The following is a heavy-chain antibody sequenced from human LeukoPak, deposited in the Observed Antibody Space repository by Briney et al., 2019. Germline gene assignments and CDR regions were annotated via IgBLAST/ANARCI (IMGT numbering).Heavy chain of an antibody. Sequence: PGGSLRLSCAASGFTFSGSAMHWVRQASGKGLEWVGRIRSKANSYATAYAASVSGRFTISRDDSKNTAYLQMNSLKTEDTAVYYCTRGGQEGSYYGVDYWGQGTLVTVSS. CDR3: TRGGQEGSYYGVDY. CDR2: IRSKANSYAT. CDR1: GFTFSGSA. D-gene: IGHD1-26*01. V-gene: IGHV3-73*01. J-gene: IGHJ4*02.